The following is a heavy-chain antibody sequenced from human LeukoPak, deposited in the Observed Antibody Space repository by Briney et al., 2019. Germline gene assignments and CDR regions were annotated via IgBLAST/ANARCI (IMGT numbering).Heavy chain of an antibody. CDR1: GFTFSRYS. V-gene: IGHV3-21*01. Sequence: GGSLRLSCAASGFTFSRYSMNWVRQAPGKGLEWVSCIISSSGYIYYTDSVKGRFTISRDNAKNSLYLQMNSLRAEDTAVYYCARGASDSGSYYNVPLDSWGQGTLVTVSS. CDR2: IISSSGYI. J-gene: IGHJ4*02. CDR3: ARGASDSGSYYNVPLDS. D-gene: IGHD3-10*01.